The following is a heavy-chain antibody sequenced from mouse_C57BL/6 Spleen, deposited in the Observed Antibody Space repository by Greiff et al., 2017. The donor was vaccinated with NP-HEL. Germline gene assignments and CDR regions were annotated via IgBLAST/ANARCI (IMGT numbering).Heavy chain of an antibody. CDR2: IRNKANGYTT. CDR3: ARSGNYDD. Sequence: EVKVVESGGGLVQPGGSLSLSCAASGFTFTDYYMSWVRQPPGKALEWLGFIRNKANGYTTEYSASVKGQFTISRDNSQSILYLQMNALRAEDSATYYCARSGNYDDWGQGTTLTVSS. V-gene: IGHV7-3*01. J-gene: IGHJ2*01. CDR1: GFTFTDYY. D-gene: IGHD2-1*01.